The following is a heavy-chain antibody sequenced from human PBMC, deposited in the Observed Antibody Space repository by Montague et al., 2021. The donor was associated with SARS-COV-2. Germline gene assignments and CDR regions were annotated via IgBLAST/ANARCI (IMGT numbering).Heavy chain of an antibody. V-gene: IGHV3-7*01. CDR2: IKQDGSEK. D-gene: IGHD3-10*01. CDR1: GFIFSRYC. Sequence: SLLLSLSASGFIFSRYCMSWVRQAPGKGLEWVANIKQDGSEKFYVDSVKGRFTISRDNAKNSLFLQINSLRAEDTAVYYCARVSGVWFGELPRDYFYGMDVWGQGSTVTVSS. CDR3: ARVSGVWFGELPRDYFYGMDV. J-gene: IGHJ6*02.